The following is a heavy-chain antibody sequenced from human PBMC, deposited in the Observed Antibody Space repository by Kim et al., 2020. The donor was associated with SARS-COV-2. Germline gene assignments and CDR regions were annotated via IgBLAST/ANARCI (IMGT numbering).Heavy chain of an antibody. Sequence: GGSLRLSCAAPGFTFSDYYMNWIRQVPGRGLEWVSYISRGGNTIYYADSVKGRFTISRDNAKNSLYLQMSSLRAEDTAVYYCARAGGYDMSFDNWGQGTLVTVSS. CDR2: ISRGGNTI. V-gene: IGHV3-11*04. CDR3: ARAGGYDMSFDN. CDR1: GFTFSDYY. D-gene: IGHD5-12*01. J-gene: IGHJ4*02.